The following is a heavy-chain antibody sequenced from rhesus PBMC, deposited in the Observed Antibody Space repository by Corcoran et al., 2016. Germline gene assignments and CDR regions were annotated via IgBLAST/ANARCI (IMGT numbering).Heavy chain of an antibody. CDR1: GGSISSSNW. V-gene: IGHV4-65*02. J-gene: IGHJ4*01. D-gene: IGHD3-16*01. CDR2: IGGSSGST. CDR3: ASGSYYYFSFDY. Sequence: QVQLQESGPGLVKPSETLSLTCAVSGGSISSSNWWSWIRQPPGKGLEWFGNIGGSSGSTYYNPSLKSRVTISKDTSKNQFSLKLSSVTAADTAVYYCASGSYYYFSFDYWGQGVLVTVSS.